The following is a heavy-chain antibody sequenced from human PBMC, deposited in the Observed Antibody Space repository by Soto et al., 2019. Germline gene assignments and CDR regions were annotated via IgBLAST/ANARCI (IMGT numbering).Heavy chain of an antibody. J-gene: IGHJ6*02. CDR3: ARDNMRARDGMDV. CDR1: GGSVSSGSYH. V-gene: IGHV4-61*01. D-gene: IGHD3-16*01. Sequence: SETLSLTCTVSGGSVSSGSYHWPWIRQPPGKGLEWIGYIYYSGSTNYNPSLKSRVTISVDTSKNQFSLKLSSVTAADTAVYYCARDNMRARDGMDVWGQGTTVTVS. CDR2: IYYSGST.